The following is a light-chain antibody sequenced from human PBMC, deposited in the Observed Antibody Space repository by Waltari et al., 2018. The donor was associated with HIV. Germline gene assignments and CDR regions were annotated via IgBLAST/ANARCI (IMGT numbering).Light chain of an antibody. CDR3: TSYTTSDTLR. J-gene: IGLJ3*02. CDR1: SSDFGFHHY. V-gene: IGLV2-14*03. CDR2: EVS. Sequence: QSVLTQPASVSGSPGQSVTISCTGTSSDFGFHHYFSWYQQYPGKAPTLIIYEVSSRPSGVSDRFSCSKSGNTASLTISGLQNEDEADYFCTSYTTSDTLRFGGGTKVTVL.